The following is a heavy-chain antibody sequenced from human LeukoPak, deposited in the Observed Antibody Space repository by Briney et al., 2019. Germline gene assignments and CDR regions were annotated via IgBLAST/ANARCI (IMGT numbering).Heavy chain of an antibody. D-gene: IGHD3-22*01. V-gene: IGHV3-30*18. CDR3: AKDSSGSPFDY. CDR1: GFTFSSYG. Sequence: RPGGSLRLSCAASGFTFSSYGMHWVRQAPGKGLEWVAVISYDGGNKYYADSVKGRFTISRDNSKNTLYLQMNSLRAEDTAVYYCAKDSSGSPFDYWGQGTLVTVSS. J-gene: IGHJ4*02. CDR2: ISYDGGNK.